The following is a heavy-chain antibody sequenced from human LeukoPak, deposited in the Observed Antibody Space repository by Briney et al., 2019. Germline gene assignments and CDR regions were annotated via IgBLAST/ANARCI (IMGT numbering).Heavy chain of an antibody. CDR2: SYYTGST. CDR1: GDSISSSSSY. D-gene: IGHD2-21*02. CDR3: ARHTTPFVVVTAIDY. J-gene: IGHJ4*02. Sequence: SETLSLTCTVSGDSISSSSSYWGWIRQPPGEGLEWIGSSYYTGSTYYNTYLKSRVTISVDTSKNQFSLRLNSVTAADTAVYYCARHTTPFVVVTAIDYWGQGTLVTVSS. V-gene: IGHV4-39*01.